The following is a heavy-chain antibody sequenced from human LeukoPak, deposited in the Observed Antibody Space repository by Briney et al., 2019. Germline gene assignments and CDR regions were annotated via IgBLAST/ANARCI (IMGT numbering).Heavy chain of an antibody. V-gene: IGHV1-69*05. Sequence: SVKVSCKASGGTFSSYAISWVRQAPGQGLEWMGGIIPIFGTANYAQKFQGRVTITTDESTSTAYMELSSLRSEDTAVYYCARSLVAAAGFNFDFWGQGTLVTVSS. D-gene: IGHD6-13*01. CDR2: IIPIFGTA. J-gene: IGHJ4*02. CDR3: ARSLVAAAGFNFDF. CDR1: GGTFSSYA.